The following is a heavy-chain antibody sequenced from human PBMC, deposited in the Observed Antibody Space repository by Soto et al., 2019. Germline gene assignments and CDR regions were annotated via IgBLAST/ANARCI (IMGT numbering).Heavy chain of an antibody. CDR2: IYYSGST. J-gene: IGHJ5*02. CDR1: GGSISSSSYY. V-gene: IGHV4-39*01. D-gene: IGHD4-17*01. Sequence: SETLSLTCTVSGGSISSSSYYWGWIRQPPGKGLEWIGSIYYSGSTYYNPSIKGRITISVDTSKNQFSLKLISVTAADTAVYYWARHVYGDYVLGNWFDPWGQGTLVTVS. CDR3: ARHVYGDYVLGNWFDP.